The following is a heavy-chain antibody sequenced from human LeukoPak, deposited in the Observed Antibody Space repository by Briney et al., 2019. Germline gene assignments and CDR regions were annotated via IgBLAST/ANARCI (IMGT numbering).Heavy chain of an antibody. CDR2: IYSGGST. Sequence: PGGSLRLSCAASGFTVSSNYMSWVRQAPGKGLEWVSVIYSGGSTYYADPVKGRFTISRDNSKNTLYLQMNSLRAEDTAVYFCARDSRQQLGQFIYYYGMDVWGQGTTVTVSS. D-gene: IGHD6-13*01. CDR3: ARDSRQQLGQFIYYYGMDV. CDR1: GFTVSSNY. V-gene: IGHV3-53*01. J-gene: IGHJ6*02.